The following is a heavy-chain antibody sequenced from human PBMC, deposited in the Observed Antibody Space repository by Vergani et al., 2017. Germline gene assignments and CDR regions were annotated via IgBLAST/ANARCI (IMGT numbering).Heavy chain of an antibody. J-gene: IGHJ4*02. V-gene: IGHV3-33*01. D-gene: IGHD2-21*02. CDR3: AREPGGDLDY. CDR1: GFTFSSYG. CDR2: IWYDGSNK. Sequence: QVQLVESGGGVVQPGRSLRLSCAASGFTFSSYGMHWVRQAPGKGLEWVAVIWYDGSNKYYADSVKGRFTISRDNSKNTLYLQMNSLIAEDTAVYYCAREPGGDLDYWDQGTLVTVSS.